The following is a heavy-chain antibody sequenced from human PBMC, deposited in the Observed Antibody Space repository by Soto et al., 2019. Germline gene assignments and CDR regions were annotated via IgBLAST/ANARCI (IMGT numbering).Heavy chain of an antibody. CDR2: IYYSGST. CDR3: AGDGTYGDYGEGMDV. CDR1: GGSISSYY. V-gene: IGHV4-59*01. J-gene: IGHJ6*02. Sequence: PSETLSLNRTVSGGSISSYYRSWIPEPPGKGLEWIGYIYYSGSTNYNPSLKSRVTISVDTSKNQFSLKLSSVTAADTAVYYCAGDGTYGDYGEGMDVWGQGTTVTVSS. D-gene: IGHD4-17*01.